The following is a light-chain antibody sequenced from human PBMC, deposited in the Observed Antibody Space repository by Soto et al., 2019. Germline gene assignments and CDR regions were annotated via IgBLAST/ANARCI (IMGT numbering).Light chain of an antibody. CDR3: MQRIEFPLT. CDR1: QSLLDSDDGNTY. V-gene: IGKV2-40*01. Sequence: DIVMTQTPLSLPVTLGEPASISCGSSQSLLDSDDGNTYLDWYLQKPGQSPQLLIYTVSYRASGVPDRFSGSGSGTDFTLKISRVEAEDVGVYYCMQRIEFPLTFGGGTKVEIK. CDR2: TVS. J-gene: IGKJ4*01.